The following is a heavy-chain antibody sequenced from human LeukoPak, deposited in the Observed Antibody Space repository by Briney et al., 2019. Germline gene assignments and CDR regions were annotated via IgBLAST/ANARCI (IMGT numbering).Heavy chain of an antibody. J-gene: IGHJ4*02. CDR2: ITGNGGTT. CDR1: GFTFSSYG. D-gene: IGHD5-18*01. V-gene: IGHV3-23*01. Sequence: GGSLRLSCAASGFTFSSYGMNCVRQAPGKGLEWVSGITGNGGTTYYADSVKGRFTISRDNSKNTVYLQMNGLRAEDTAIYYCANDLGWIQLNLGRGQGTLVTVSS. CDR3: ANDLGWIQLNLG.